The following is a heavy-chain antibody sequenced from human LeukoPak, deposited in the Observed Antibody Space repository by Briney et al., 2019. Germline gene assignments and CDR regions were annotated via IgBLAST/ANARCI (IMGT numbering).Heavy chain of an antibody. D-gene: IGHD3-10*01. J-gene: IGHJ4*02. V-gene: IGHV4-59*01. CDR1: GGSISSYY. Sequence: PSETLSLTCTVSGGSISSYYWSWIRQPPGKGLEWIGYIYYSGSTNYNPSLKSRVTISVDTSKNQFSLKLSSVTAADTAVYYCASSYGSGPGEFDYWGQGTLVTVSS. CDR2: IYYSGST. CDR3: ASSYGSGPGEFDY.